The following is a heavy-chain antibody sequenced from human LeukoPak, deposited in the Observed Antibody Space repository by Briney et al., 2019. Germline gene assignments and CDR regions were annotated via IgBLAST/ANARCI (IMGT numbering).Heavy chain of an antibody. J-gene: IGHJ5*02. V-gene: IGHV4-59*12. D-gene: IGHD2-15*01. CDR2: IYYSGST. CDR1: GGSISSYY. Sequence: SETLSLTCTVSGGSISSYYWSWIRQPPGEGLEWIGYIYYSGSTNYNPSLKSRVTISVDTSKNQFSLKLSSVTAADTAVYYCATSGGEYCSGGSCYSEWNWFDPWGQGTLVTVSS. CDR3: ATSGGEYCSGGSCYSEWNWFDP.